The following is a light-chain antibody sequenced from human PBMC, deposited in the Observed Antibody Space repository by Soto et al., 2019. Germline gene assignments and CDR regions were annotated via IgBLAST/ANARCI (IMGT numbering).Light chain of an antibody. J-gene: IGLJ2*01. Sequence: QSVLTQPASVSGSPGQSITISCTGTSSDVGGYNYVSWYQQHPGKAPKLMIYDVSNRPSGVSNRFSGSKSGNTASLTISGLQAEDEVDYYCSSYTSSSVVFGGGTKVTVL. CDR2: DVS. V-gene: IGLV2-14*01. CDR3: SSYTSSSVV. CDR1: SSDVGGYNY.